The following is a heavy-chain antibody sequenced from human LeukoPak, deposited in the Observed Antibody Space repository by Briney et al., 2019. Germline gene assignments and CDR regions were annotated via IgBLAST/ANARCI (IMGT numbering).Heavy chain of an antibody. Sequence: SQTLSLTCAVSGGSISSGGYSWSWIRQPPGTGLEWIGYIYHSGSTYYNPSLKSRVTISVDTSKNQFSLKLSSVTAADTAVYYCARPMVPNYYYYGMDVWGQGTTVTVSS. CDR1: GGSISSGGYS. D-gene: IGHD3-10*01. CDR3: ARPMVPNYYYYGMDV. J-gene: IGHJ6*02. CDR2: IYHSGST. V-gene: IGHV4-30-2*03.